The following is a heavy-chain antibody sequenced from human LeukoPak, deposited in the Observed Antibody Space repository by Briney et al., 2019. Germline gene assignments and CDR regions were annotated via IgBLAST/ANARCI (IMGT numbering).Heavy chain of an antibody. CDR3: ARGDSSGYSDY. CDR2: LYHSGST. D-gene: IGHD3-22*01. Sequence: PETLSLTCTVAGGSISRSNWWSGGRRPPGKGREWIGELYHSGSTNYNRSVKSRVTISVDKSKNQFSLKLSSVTAADTSMYDCARGDSSGYSDYWGEGTLVTVSS. CDR1: GGSISRSNW. V-gene: IGHV4-4*03. J-gene: IGHJ4*02.